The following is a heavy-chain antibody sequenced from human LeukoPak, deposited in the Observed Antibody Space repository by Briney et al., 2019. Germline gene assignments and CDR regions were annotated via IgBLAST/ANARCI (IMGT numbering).Heavy chain of an antibody. Sequence: SQTLSLTCAISGDSVSSNSAAWNWIRQSPSRGLEWLGRTYYRSKWYNDYAVSVKSRITINPDTSKNQFSLQLNSVTPEDTAVYYCARVPRIKGYSYGYAYYGMDAWGQGTTVTVSS. V-gene: IGHV6-1*01. CDR2: TYYRSKWYN. CDR1: GDSVSSNSAA. J-gene: IGHJ6*02. D-gene: IGHD5-18*01. CDR3: ARVPRIKGYSYGYAYYGMDA.